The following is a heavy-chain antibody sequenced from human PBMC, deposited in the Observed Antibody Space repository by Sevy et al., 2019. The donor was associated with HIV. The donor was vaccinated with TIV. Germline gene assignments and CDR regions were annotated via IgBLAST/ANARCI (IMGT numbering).Heavy chain of an antibody. J-gene: IGHJ6*03. D-gene: IGHD3-3*01. V-gene: IGHV3-74*01. CDR1: GFPFGRTW. CDR3: AKVNAFDFWSGSSYSYYMDV. Sequence: GGSLRLSCATSGFPFGRTWMYWVRQAPAKGPVWVAHINTDGSSTKYADSVKGRFTISRDNAKSSVYLQMNSLRADDTAVYYCAKVNAFDFWSGSSYSYYMDVWGKGLTVTVTS. CDR2: INTDGSST.